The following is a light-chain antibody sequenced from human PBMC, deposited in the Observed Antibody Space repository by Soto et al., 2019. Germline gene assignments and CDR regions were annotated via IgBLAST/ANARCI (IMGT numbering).Light chain of an antibody. CDR1: QGVSSW. Sequence: DIQMTQSPSSVSASIGDRVTITCRASQGVSSWLAWYQQKPGKAPNLLIYATSNLQSGVPSRFIGSGSGTDFTLTISSLHPEDFATYYCQQTHTFPLTFGPGSKVHIK. CDR2: ATS. CDR3: QQTHTFPLT. J-gene: IGKJ3*01. V-gene: IGKV1-12*01.